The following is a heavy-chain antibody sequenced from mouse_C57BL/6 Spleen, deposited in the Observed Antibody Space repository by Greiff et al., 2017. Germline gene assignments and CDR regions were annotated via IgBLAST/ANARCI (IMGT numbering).Heavy chain of an antibody. V-gene: IGHV1-55*01. CDR3: ARSGDGYLYFDV. D-gene: IGHD2-3*01. Sequence: VQLQQPGAELVKPGASVKMSCKASGYTFTSYWITWVKQRPGQGLEWIGDIYPGSGSTNYNEKFKSKATLTVDTSSSTAYMQLSSLTSEDSAVYYCARSGDGYLYFDVWGTGTTVTVSS. CDR1: GYTFTSYW. J-gene: IGHJ1*03. CDR2: IYPGSGST.